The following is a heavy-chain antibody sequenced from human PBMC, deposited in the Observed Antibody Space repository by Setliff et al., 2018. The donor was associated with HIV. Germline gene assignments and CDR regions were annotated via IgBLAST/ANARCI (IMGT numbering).Heavy chain of an antibody. D-gene: IGHD3-10*01. V-gene: IGHV4-38-2*01. CDR2: IYHSGST. CDR1: GYSISSGYY. Sequence: SETLSLTCAVSGYSISSGYYWGWIRPPPGKGPEWIGSIYHSGSTYYSPSLMSRVTISVDTSKNQFSLNLSSVTAADTAVYYCARHAWFGELLGYYFDYWGQGKMVTVSS. CDR3: ARHAWFGELLGYYFDY. J-gene: IGHJ4*02.